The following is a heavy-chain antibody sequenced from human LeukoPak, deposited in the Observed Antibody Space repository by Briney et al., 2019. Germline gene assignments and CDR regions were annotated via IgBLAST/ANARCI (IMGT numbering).Heavy chain of an antibody. D-gene: IGHD5-18*01. CDR1: GGSISSYY. CDR3: ASVDTAMETIDY. V-gene: IGHV4-59*01. CDR2: IYYSGST. J-gene: IGHJ4*02. Sequence: SETLSFTCTVSGGSISSYYWSWIRQPPGKGLEWIGYIYYSGSTNYNPSLKSRVTISVDTSKNQFSLKLSSVTAADTAVYYCASVDTAMETIDYWGQGTLVTVSS.